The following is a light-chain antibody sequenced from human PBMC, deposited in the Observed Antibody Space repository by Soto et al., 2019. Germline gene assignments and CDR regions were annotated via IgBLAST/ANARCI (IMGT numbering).Light chain of an antibody. V-gene: IGLV2-14*01. CDR3: SSYTTKTTRV. J-gene: IGLJ3*02. Sequence: QSVLTQPASVSGSPGQSITISCTGTSSDVGGYNYVSWYQQHPGKAPKLLIYEVSYRPSGVSHRFSGSKSGNTASLTISGLQAEDEADYYCSSYTTKTTRVFGGGTKLTVL. CDR1: SSDVGGYNY. CDR2: EVS.